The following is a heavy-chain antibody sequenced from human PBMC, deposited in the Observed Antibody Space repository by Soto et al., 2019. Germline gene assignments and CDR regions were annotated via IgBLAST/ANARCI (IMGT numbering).Heavy chain of an antibody. D-gene: IGHD6-13*01. CDR2: IYYSGST. V-gene: IGHV4-39*01. CDR3: ASVPHIAAAGGPLDY. Sequence: QLQLQESGPGLVKPSETLSLTCTVSGGSISSSSYYWGWIRQPPGKGLEWIGSIYYSGSTYYNPSLKSRVTISVDTSKNQFSLKRSSVTAADTAVYYCASVPHIAAAGGPLDYWGQGTLVTVSS. CDR1: GGSISSSSYY. J-gene: IGHJ4*02.